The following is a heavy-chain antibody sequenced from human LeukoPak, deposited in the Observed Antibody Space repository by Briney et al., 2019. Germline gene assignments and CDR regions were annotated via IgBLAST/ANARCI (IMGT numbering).Heavy chain of an antibody. CDR3: AKDQEGYSYGSYFDY. J-gene: IGHJ4*02. Sequence: GRSLRLSCAASGFTFSSYGMHWVRQAPGKGLEWVAVIWYDGSNKYYADSVKGRFTISRDNSKNTLYLQMNSLRAEDTAVYYYAKDQEGYSYGSYFDYWSQGTLVTVSS. D-gene: IGHD5-18*01. CDR2: IWYDGSNK. CDR1: GFTFSSYG. V-gene: IGHV3-33*06.